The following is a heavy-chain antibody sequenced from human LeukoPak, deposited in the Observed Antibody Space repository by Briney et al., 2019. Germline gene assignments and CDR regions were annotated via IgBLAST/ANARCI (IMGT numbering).Heavy chain of an antibody. Sequence: ASVMVSCTTSRYNFYVLYSHWVGQAPGQGLECMGLIKPNSGVTKYADKFQGRVTMTPVTSMSTAFMELSRLRSDDTADYYCTLDPPLVRRSDLDSWGQGTPVIVSS. V-gene: IGHV1-2*07. CDR3: TLDPPLVRRSDLDS. J-gene: IGHJ5*01. CDR1: RYNFYVLY. D-gene: IGHD2-8*02. CDR2: IKPNSGVT.